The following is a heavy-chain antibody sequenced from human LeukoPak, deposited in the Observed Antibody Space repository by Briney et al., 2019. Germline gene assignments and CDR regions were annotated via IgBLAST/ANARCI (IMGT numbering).Heavy chain of an antibody. D-gene: IGHD6-13*01. Sequence: SETLSLTCTVSGGSISSSSYYWGWIRRPPGKGLEWIGSIYYSGSTYYNPSLKSRVTISVDTSKNQFSLKLSSVTAADTAVYYCASTYYSSYFDYWGQGTLVTVSS. CDR2: IYYSGST. J-gene: IGHJ4*02. CDR1: GGSISSSSYY. V-gene: IGHV4-39*01. CDR3: ASTYYSSYFDY.